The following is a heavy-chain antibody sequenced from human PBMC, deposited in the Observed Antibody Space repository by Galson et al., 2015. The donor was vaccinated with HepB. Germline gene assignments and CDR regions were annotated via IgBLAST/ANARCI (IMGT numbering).Heavy chain of an antibody. J-gene: IGHJ4*02. CDR2: IYHSGTT. CDR3: ARGCSSTSCWFVD. Sequence: ETLSLTCAVSGGSISSSNWWSWVRQPPGKGLEWIGEIYHSGTTNYNPSLKSRVTITVDKSKNQFSLKLISVTAADTAVYYCARGCSSTSCWFVDWGQGTLVTVSS. V-gene: IGHV4-4*02. D-gene: IGHD2-2*01. CDR1: GGSISSSNW.